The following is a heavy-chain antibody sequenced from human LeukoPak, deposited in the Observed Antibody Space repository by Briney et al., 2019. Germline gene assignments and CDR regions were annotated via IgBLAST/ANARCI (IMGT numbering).Heavy chain of an antibody. V-gene: IGHV4-59*12. CDR3: VRKWLLLFSY. CDR1: GGSISSYY. CDR2: IYYSGST. D-gene: IGHD3-22*01. J-gene: IGHJ4*02. Sequence: SETLSLTCTVSGGSISSYYWSWIRQPPGKGLEWIGYIYYSGSTNYNPSLKSRVTISVDTSKNQFSLKLSSVTAADTAVYYCVRKWLLLFSYWGQGTLVTVSS.